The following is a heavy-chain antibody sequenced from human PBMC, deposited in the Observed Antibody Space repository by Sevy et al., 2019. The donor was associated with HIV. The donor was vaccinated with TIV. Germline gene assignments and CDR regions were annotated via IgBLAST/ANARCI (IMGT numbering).Heavy chain of an antibody. V-gene: IGHV3-30*18. CDR1: GFTFSSYG. CDR2: VSYEGSDK. Sequence: GGSLRLSCVASGFTFSSYGVHWVRQAPGKGLEWVGRVSYEGSDKYYADSVKGRFTIFRDNSKNTLYVEMNSLRPEDTAVYFCAKDMVDCSGGDCYSGPVSPFDFWGQGTLVTVSS. D-gene: IGHD2-15*01. J-gene: IGHJ4*02. CDR3: AKDMVDCSGGDCYSGPVSPFDF.